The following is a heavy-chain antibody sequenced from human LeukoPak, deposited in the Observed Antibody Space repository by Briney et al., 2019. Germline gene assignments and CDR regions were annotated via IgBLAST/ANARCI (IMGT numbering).Heavy chain of an antibody. Sequence: PSETLSLTCTVSGGSITSYYWSWIRQPPGKGLEWIGYTYYSGGTNYNPSLRSRVTISVDTSENQFSQRLSSVTAADTAVYFCARALPIGRRSDAFDIWGQGTMVTVSS. J-gene: IGHJ3*02. CDR3: ARALPIGRRSDAFDI. V-gene: IGHV4-59*01. CDR2: TYYSGGT. D-gene: IGHD2/OR15-2a*01. CDR1: GGSITSYY.